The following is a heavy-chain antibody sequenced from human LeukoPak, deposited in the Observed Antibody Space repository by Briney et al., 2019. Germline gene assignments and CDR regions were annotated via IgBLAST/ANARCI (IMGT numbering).Heavy chain of an antibody. CDR3: ARGKPRITPSSSWYVGSSWFDP. CDR1: GGSFSGYY. Sequence: SETLSLTSADHGGSFSGYYRSWIRPTPRKRLEWIGEIKHSGSTHYNPSLKSRVTISVDTSKNQFSLKLSSVTAADTAVYYCARGKPRITPSSSWYVGSSWFDPWGQGTLVTVSS. CDR2: IKHSGST. V-gene: IGHV4-34*01. D-gene: IGHD6-13*01. J-gene: IGHJ5*02.